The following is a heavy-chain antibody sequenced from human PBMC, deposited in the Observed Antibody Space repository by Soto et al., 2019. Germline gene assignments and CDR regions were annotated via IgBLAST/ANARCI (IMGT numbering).Heavy chain of an antibody. CDR1: GFTLSTYC. D-gene: IGHD3-3*01. CDR3: VKVLDGGVGGPRF. CDR2: ISYDGSNK. J-gene: IGHJ5*01. Sequence: ERSWRLSCTASGFTLSTYCKHWGRQLPGKGLEWVAVISYDGSNKYYADSVKGRFTISRDNSKNTLYLQMNSLRAEDTAVYFNVKVLDGGVGGPRF. V-gene: IGHV3-30*18.